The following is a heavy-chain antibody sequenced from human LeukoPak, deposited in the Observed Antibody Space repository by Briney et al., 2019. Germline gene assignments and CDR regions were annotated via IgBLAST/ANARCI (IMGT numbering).Heavy chain of an antibody. Sequence: ASVKVSCKASGYTFSSNGISWVRQAPGQGLEWMGWIGAYNGNTNYAQNFQGRVTMTTDTSTSTAYMELRTLRSDDTAVYYCATDWMVRGVFFDYWGQGTLVTVSS. CDR2: IGAYNGNT. CDR1: GYTFSSNG. D-gene: IGHD3-10*01. V-gene: IGHV1-18*01. CDR3: ATDWMVRGVFFDY. J-gene: IGHJ4*02.